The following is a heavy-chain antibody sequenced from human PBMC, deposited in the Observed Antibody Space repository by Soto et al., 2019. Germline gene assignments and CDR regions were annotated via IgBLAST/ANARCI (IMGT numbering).Heavy chain of an antibody. CDR1: GFPFSSYW. J-gene: IGHJ6*02. Sequence: HPGGSLRLSCAASGFPFSSYWMHWVRQAPGKGLVWVSRINSDGSSTSYADSVKGRFTISRDNAKNTLYLQMNSLRAEDTAVYYCARVGYSYGGYYGMDVWGQGTTVTVSS. CDR2: INSDGSST. D-gene: IGHD5-18*01. V-gene: IGHV3-74*01. CDR3: ARVGYSYGGYYGMDV.